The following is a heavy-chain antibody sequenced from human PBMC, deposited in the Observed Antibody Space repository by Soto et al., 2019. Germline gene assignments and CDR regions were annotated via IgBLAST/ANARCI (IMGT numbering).Heavy chain of an antibody. J-gene: IGHJ3*02. CDR3: ASLTTSRRQDI. Sequence: GAPVKVSCKASGYTFTYLYLHWVRQAPGQALEWMGWITPFNGNTNYAQKFQDRVTITRDRSMSTAYMELSSLRSEDTAMYYCASLTTSRRQDIWGQGTMVTVSS. CDR1: GYTFTYLY. V-gene: IGHV1-45*02. D-gene: IGHD1-26*01. CDR2: ITPFNGNT.